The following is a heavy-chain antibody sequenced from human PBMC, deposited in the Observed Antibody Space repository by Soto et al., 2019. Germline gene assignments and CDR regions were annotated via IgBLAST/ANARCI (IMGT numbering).Heavy chain of an antibody. CDR3: ARGLFSEDSYSGGWYFFDY. J-gene: IGHJ4*02. D-gene: IGHD3-10*01. V-gene: IGHV4-34*01. CDR2: INHSGSA. Sequence: PSETLSLTCAVYGGSFSDYSWTCIRQPPGKALEWIGQINHSGSANYNPSLKSRVTISVATPKNQFSLELTSVTAADTAVYYCARGLFSEDSYSGGWYFFDYWGQGTLVTVSS. CDR1: GGSFSDYS.